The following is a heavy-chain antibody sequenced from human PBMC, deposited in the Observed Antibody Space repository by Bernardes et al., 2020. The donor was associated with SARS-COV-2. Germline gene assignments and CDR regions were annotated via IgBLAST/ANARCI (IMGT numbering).Heavy chain of an antibody. CDR2: IIPILGIA. Sequence: SVKVACKASGGTFSSYAISWVRQAPGQGLEWMGRIIPILGIANYAQKFQGRVTITADKSTSTAYMELSSLRSEDTAVYYCARDRNPYSSSWPFQHWGQGTLVTVSS. J-gene: IGHJ1*01. V-gene: IGHV1-69*04. D-gene: IGHD6-13*01. CDR1: GGTFSSYA. CDR3: ARDRNPYSSSWPFQH.